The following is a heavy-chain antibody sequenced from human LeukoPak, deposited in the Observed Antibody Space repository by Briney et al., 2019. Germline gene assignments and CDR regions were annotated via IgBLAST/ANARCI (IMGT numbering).Heavy chain of an antibody. CDR2: INPNSGGT. V-gene: IGHV1-2*06. D-gene: IGHD3-3*01. Sequence: ASVKVSCKASGYTFTGYYMHWVRQAPGQGLEWMGRINPNSGGTNYAQKFQGRVTMTRDTSISTAYMELSRLRSDDTAVYYCARVLTILGVVLFDYWGQGTLVTVSS. CDR3: ARVLTILGVVLFDY. CDR1: GYTFTGYY. J-gene: IGHJ4*02.